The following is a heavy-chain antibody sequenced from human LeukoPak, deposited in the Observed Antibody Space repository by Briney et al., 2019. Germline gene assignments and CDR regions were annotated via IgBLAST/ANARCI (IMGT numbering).Heavy chain of an antibody. CDR3: ARGRPEVYYYYYMDV. J-gene: IGHJ6*03. D-gene: IGHD2-2*01. CDR1: GGSISSYY. V-gene: IGHV4-38-2*02. CDR2: IFHGGST. Sequence: SETLSLTCTVSGGSISSYYWGWIRQAPGKGLEWIGTIFHGGSTYYNPSLKSRVTISVDTSKNQFSLKLSSVTAADTAVYYCARGRPEVYYYYYMDVWGKGTTVTVSS.